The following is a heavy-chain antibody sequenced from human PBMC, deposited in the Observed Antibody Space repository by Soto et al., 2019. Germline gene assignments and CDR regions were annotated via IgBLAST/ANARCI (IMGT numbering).Heavy chain of an antibody. Sequence: SETLSLTCTVSGGSISSGHYYWSWIRQPPGKGLEWIGEINHSGSTNYNPSLKSRVTISVDTSKNQFSLKLSSVTAADTAVYYCARGLRYFDWLLSNVQGLQLRYYFDYWGQGTLVTVSS. D-gene: IGHD3-9*01. V-gene: IGHV4-39*07. CDR1: GGSISSGHYY. CDR2: INHSGST. J-gene: IGHJ4*02. CDR3: ARGLRYFDWLLSNVQGLQLRYYFDY.